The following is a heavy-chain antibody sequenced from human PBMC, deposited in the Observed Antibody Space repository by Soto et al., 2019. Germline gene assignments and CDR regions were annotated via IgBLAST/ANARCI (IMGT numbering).Heavy chain of an antibody. CDR2: IRPFSGKA. D-gene: IGHD2-21*02. CDR3: PREHCYQLSSVDNYYGMDV. J-gene: IGHJ6*02. V-gene: IGHV1-69*01. CDR1: AGTFQNSL. Sequence: QVELLQSGAELKKPGTSVKVSCKASAGTFQNSLISWVRQARGRGLEWLGGIRPFSGKAVYAKRVQGRVTITADESTSAAHMEVSILRWADTAVYYCPREHCYQLSSVDNYYGMDVWGQGTTVTVS.